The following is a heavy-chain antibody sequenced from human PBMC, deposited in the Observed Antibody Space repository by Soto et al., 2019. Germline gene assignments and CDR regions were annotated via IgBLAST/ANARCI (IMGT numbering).Heavy chain of an antibody. CDR3: ASCPIYGGDSYFAY. J-gene: IGHJ4*02. CDR1: GYTFTHYY. Sequence: QVQLVQSGAEVRKPGASVKLSCQASGYTFTHYYIHCGRQAPGQGLAWLGILNPDTGTPSYAQTFQGRATLTTDTSASTVYLELSCLAAEDTAVYYCASCPIYGGDSYFAYWGQGTLVTVSS. V-gene: IGHV1-46*01. D-gene: IGHD2-21*01. CDR2: LNPDTGTP.